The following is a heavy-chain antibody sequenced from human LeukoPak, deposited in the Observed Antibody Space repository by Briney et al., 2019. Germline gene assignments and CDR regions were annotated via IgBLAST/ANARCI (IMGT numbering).Heavy chain of an antibody. D-gene: IGHD1-14*01. CDR2: ISYSGGP. J-gene: IGHJ6*03. CDR1: GDSITNYY. Sequence: PSETLSLTCTVSGDSITNYYWSWIRQPPGRGLEWIGFISYSGGPTYNPSLNSRVTISVDTSKNQLSLNLNSVTAADTAVYYCARTRLVLYFMDVWGKGTSVTISS. CDR3: ARTRLVLYFMDV. V-gene: IGHV4-59*01.